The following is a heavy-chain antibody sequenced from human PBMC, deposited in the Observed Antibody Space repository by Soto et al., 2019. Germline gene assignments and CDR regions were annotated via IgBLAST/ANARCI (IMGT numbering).Heavy chain of an antibody. CDR3: ARDREMATIRDFFDY. V-gene: IGHV3-30-3*01. CDR2: ISSDGNNQ. CDR1: GFIFSSYA. D-gene: IGHD1-26*01. J-gene: IGHJ4*02. Sequence: SLRLSCAASGFIFSSYAMNWVRQAPGKGLEWVAVISSDGNNQYYADSVKGRFTISGDKSKNTVSLQINSLRDEDTAVYYCARDREMATIRDFFDYWGQGTLVTVSS.